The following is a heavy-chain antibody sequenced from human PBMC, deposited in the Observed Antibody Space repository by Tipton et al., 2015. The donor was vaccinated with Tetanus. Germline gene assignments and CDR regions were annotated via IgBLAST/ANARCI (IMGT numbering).Heavy chain of an antibody. CDR2: VFDSGTS. V-gene: IGHV4-38-2*01. CDR3: AEGRRFCSSNSCHEYYFDS. CDR1: GFTFTDYY. J-gene: IGHJ4*02. Sequence: LRLSCAASGFTFTDYYMGWIRQTPGKGLEWIGSVFDSGTSYYNPSLKSRVTISVDTSKNHFSLRLSSVTAAETAVYYCAEGRRFCSSNSCHEYYFDSWGRGTLVTVSS. D-gene: IGHD2-2*01.